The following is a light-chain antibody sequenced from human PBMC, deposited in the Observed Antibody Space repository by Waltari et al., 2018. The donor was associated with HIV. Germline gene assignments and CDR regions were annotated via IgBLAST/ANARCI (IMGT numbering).Light chain of an antibody. CDR3: SAWDDNVNAL. Sequence: QSVLTQPPSASGTPGQRVTISCSGTRSNIGSNVVHWYQQLPGTAPKLLIYNNNPRPSGVPDRFSGSKSGTSASLAISGLQSDDEGDYYCSAWDDNVNALFGGGTKLTVL. V-gene: IGLV1-44*01. J-gene: IGLJ2*01. CDR1: RSNIGSNV. CDR2: NNN.